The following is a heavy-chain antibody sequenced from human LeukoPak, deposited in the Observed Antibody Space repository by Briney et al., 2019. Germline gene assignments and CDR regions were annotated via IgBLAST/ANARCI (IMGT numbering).Heavy chain of an antibody. V-gene: IGHV3-73*01. D-gene: IGHD2-2*01. J-gene: IGHJ4*02. CDR2: IRSKANSYAT. CDR3: TRGYQLPGFDY. Sequence: GGSLKLSCAASGFTFSGSAMHWVRQASGKGLEWVGRIRSKANSYATAYAASVKGRFTISRDDSKNTAYLQMNSLKTEDTAVYYCTRGYQLPGFDYWGRGTLVTVSS. CDR1: GFTFSGSA.